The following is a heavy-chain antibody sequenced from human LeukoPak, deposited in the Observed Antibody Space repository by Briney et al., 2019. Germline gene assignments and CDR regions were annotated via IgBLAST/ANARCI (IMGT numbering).Heavy chain of an antibody. D-gene: IGHD6-13*01. Sequence: PSETLSLTCPVSGGSISGSNSYWGWIRQPPGKGLEWIGSVYETGATDYNPSLRSRVTLFVDTSKNQFSLRLSSVTAADTAVYYCARQPNPASGNDAFDIWGQGTMVTVPS. CDR3: ARQPNPASGNDAFDI. CDR1: GGSISGSNSY. V-gene: IGHV4-39*01. CDR2: VYETGAT. J-gene: IGHJ3*02.